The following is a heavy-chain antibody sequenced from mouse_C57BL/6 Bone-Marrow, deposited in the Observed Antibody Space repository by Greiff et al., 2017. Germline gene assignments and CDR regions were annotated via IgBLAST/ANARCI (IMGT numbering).Heavy chain of an antibody. V-gene: IGHV1-55*01. J-gene: IGHJ4*01. CDR2: IYPGSGST. CDR3: AIGGSYYSGAMDD. D-gene: IGHD2-12*01. Sequence: QVHVKQPGAELVKPGASVKMSCTASGYTFTSYWITWVKQRPGQGLEWLGDIYPGSGSTNYNEKFKSKATLTVDTSSSTAYMQLSSRTSEDSAVYYCAIGGSYYSGAMDDWGQGTSVTVSS. CDR1: GYTFTSYW.